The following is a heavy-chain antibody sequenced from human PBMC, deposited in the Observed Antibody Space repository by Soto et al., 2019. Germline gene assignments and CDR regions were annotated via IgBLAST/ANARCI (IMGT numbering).Heavy chain of an antibody. CDR3: ARPGVPAATPAWFDP. Sequence: SETLSLTCTVSGGSISSSSYYWGWIRQPPGKGLEWIGSIYYSGSTYYNPSLKSRVTISVDTSKNQFSLKLSSVTAADTAVYYWARPGVPAATPAWFDPWGQGTQVTVSS. CDR1: GGSISSSSYY. CDR2: IYYSGST. D-gene: IGHD2-2*01. J-gene: IGHJ5*02. V-gene: IGHV4-39*01.